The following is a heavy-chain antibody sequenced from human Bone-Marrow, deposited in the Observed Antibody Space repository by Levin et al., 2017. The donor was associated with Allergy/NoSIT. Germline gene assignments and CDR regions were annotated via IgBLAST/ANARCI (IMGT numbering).Heavy chain of an antibody. CDR1: GGTFSSYA. J-gene: IGHJ3*02. Sequence: SVKVSCKASGGTFSSYAISWVRQAPGQGLEWMGGIIPIFGTANYAQKFQGRVTITADESTSTAYMELSSLRSEDTAVYYCARVKIVVVTEDAFDIWGQGTMVTVSS. D-gene: IGHD2-21*02. CDR3: ARVKIVVVTEDAFDI. V-gene: IGHV1-69*13. CDR2: IIPIFGTA.